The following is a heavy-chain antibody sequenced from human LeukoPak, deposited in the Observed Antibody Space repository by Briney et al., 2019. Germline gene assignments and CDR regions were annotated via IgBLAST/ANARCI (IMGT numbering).Heavy chain of an antibody. V-gene: IGHV5-51*01. CDR3: ARQETYYYDSSGYYAFDI. D-gene: IGHD3-22*01. Sequence: HGESLKISCKGSGYSFTTYWIGWVRQMPGKGLEWMGIIYPGDSDSRHSPSFQGQVTISVDKSISTAYLQWSSLKASDTAMYYCARQETYYYDSSGYYAFDIWGQGTMVTVSS. J-gene: IGHJ3*02. CDR1: GYSFTTYW. CDR2: IYPGDSDS.